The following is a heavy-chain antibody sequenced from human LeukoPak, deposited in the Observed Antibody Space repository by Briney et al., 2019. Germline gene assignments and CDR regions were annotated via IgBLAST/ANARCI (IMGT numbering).Heavy chain of an antibody. J-gene: IGHJ5*01. Sequence: PSETLSLTCTVSGGSISSYYWSWIRQPPGKGLEWIGYSSYSGGTNYNPSLKSRVTLLVDTSKNQCSLNLFSVTAADTAVYYCARGTDYGDSWGQGTLVTVSS. CDR1: GGSISSYY. CDR2: SSYSGGT. CDR3: ARGTDYGDS. D-gene: IGHD4-17*01. V-gene: IGHV4-59*01.